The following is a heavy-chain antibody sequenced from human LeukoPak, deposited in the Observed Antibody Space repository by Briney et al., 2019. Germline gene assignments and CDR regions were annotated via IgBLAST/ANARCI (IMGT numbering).Heavy chain of an antibody. D-gene: IGHD6-19*01. J-gene: IGHJ4*02. V-gene: IGHV7-4-1*02. CDR3: ARGGAVANIHYFDY. Sequence: ASVKVSCKASGYTFTVYAMKWVRQAPGERPEWMGWINTNTGNPTYDQAFTGRFVFSLDTSVNTAYLQISSLEPEDTAVYYCARGGAVANIHYFDYWGQGTLVTVTS. CDR2: INTNTGNP. CDR1: GYTFTVYA.